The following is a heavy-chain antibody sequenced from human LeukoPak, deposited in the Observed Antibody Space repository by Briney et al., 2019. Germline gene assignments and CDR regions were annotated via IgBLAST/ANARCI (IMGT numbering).Heavy chain of an antibody. CDR1: GDSISSSHYY. J-gene: IGHJ5*02. V-gene: IGHV4-30-2*01. D-gene: IGHD2-21*02. CDR2: IHHTGST. Sequence: SETLSLTCTASGDSISSSHYYWSWIRQPPGKGLEWIGYIHHTGSTYYNPSLKSRVTISVDRSKNQFSLKLSSVTAADTAMYFCARTPTYCGGDCYYFDPWGQGTLVTVSS. CDR3: ARTPTYCGGDCYYFDP.